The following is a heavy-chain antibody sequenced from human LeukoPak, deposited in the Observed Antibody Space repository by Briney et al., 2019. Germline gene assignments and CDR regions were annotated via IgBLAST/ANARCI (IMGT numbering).Heavy chain of an antibody. V-gene: IGHV1-18*01. Sequence: GASVKDSCKASGYTFTSYGISWVREAPGQGLEWMGWISAYNGNMKYAQKLQGRVTMTTDTSTSTAYMELRSLRSDDTAVYYCARDLNRYYYDSSGCLDYWGQGTLVTVSS. CDR2: ISAYNGNM. D-gene: IGHD3-22*01. CDR3: ARDLNRYYYDSSGCLDY. CDR1: GYTFTSYG. J-gene: IGHJ4*02.